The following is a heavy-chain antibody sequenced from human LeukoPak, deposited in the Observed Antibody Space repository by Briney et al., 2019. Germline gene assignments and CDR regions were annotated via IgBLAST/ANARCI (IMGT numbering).Heavy chain of an antibody. V-gene: IGHV3-30*03. CDR1: GFTFSTYA. Sequence: GGSLRLSCAASGFTFSTYAMSWVRQAPGKGLEWVAVISYDGSSKDYADSVKGRFTISRDNSKKTLYLQMNSLRAEDTAVYYCARGGSSGWFYWGQGTLVTVSS. D-gene: IGHD6-19*01. J-gene: IGHJ4*02. CDR2: ISYDGSSK. CDR3: ARGGSSGWFY.